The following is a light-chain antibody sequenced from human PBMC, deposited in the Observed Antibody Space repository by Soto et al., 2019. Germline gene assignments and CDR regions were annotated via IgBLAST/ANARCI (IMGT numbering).Light chain of an antibody. V-gene: IGLV1-47*01. Sequence: QPVLTQPPSASGTPGQTVTISSSGSSSNIGTNYVFWYQQLPGTAPKLLIYGNNQRPSGVPDRFSGSGSGTSASLAISGLRPEDEADYYCAVWDDSLSGVVFGGGTKVTVL. CDR2: GNN. J-gene: IGLJ3*02. CDR1: SSNIGTNY. CDR3: AVWDDSLSGVV.